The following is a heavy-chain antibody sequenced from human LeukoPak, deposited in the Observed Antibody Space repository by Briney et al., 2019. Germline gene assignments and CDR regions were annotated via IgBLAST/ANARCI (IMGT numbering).Heavy chain of an antibody. J-gene: IGHJ4*02. D-gene: IGHD2-15*01. CDR2: IYYSGST. CDR1: GGSISSGGYY. V-gene: IGHV4-31*03. CDR3: ARSVGCSGGSCYGSDY. Sequence: SETLSLTCTVSGGSISSGGYYWSWIRQHPGKGLEWIGYIYYSGSTYYNPSLKSRVTISVDTSKNQFSLKLSSVTAADTAAYYCARSVGCSGGSCYGSDYWGQGTLVTVSS.